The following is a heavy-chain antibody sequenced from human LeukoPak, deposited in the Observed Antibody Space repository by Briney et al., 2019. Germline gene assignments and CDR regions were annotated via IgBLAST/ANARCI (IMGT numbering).Heavy chain of an antibody. V-gene: IGHV1-2*02. D-gene: IGHD2-2*02. CDR3: ARVGPIVVVPAAIRSTRYYYMDV. J-gene: IGHJ6*03. CDR1: GYTFTGYY. CDR2: INPNSGGT. Sequence: ASVKVSCKASGYTFTGYYMHWVRQAPGQGLEWMGWINPNSGGTNYAQKLQGRVTITADESTSTAYMELSSLRSEDTAVYYCARVGPIVVVPAAIRSTRYYYMDVWGKGTTVTVSS.